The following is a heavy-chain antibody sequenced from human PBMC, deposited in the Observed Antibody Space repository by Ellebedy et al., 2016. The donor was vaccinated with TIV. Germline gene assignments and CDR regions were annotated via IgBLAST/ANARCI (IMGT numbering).Heavy chain of an antibody. Sequence: PGGSLRLSCEASESTFSSYGMSWVRQAPGKGLEWVSSISTTDGTHYADSMKGRFTISRDNPKNTLYLQMNSLRVEDTAVYYCATQLWNTEFWGQGTLVIVSS. CDR3: ATQLWNTEF. D-gene: IGHD5-24*01. V-gene: IGHV3-23*01. CDR2: ISTTDGT. J-gene: IGHJ4*02. CDR1: ESTFSSYG.